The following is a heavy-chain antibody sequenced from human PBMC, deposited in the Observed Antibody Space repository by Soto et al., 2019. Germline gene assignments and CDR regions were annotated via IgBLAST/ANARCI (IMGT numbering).Heavy chain of an antibody. J-gene: IGHJ4*02. V-gene: IGHV3-53*01. CDR2: IYGGGTT. CDR3: VQTTGWPGFDF. Sequence: EVQLVESGGGLIQPGGSLRLSCAASGFTVSSKYMTWVRQAPGKGLEWVSVIYGGGTTYYADSVKGRFTITRDNSKNTLYLQVNRLRAEDGAVYYCVQTTGWPGFDFWGQGTLVTVSS. CDR1: GFTVSSKY. D-gene: IGHD6-19*01.